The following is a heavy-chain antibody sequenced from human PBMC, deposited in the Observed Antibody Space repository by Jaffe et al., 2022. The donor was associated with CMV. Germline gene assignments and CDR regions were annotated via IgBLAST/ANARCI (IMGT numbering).Heavy chain of an antibody. CDR2: ISSSGNTI. CDR1: GFTFSSYE. Sequence: EVQLVESGGGSVQPGGSLRLSCAASGFTFSSYEMNWVRQAPGKGLEWVSYISSSGNTIYYADSVKGRFTISRDNAKNSLYLQMNSLRAEDTAVYYCASIARRAVDTAMVWYYSYMDVWGKGTTVTVSS. J-gene: IGHJ6*03. V-gene: IGHV3-48*03. CDR3: ASIARRAVDTAMVWYYSYMDV. D-gene: IGHD5-18*01.